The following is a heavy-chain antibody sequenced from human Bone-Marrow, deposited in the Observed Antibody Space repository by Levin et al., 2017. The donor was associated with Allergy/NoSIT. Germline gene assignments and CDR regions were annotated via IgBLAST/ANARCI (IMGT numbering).Heavy chain of an antibody. J-gene: IGHJ5*02. CDR2: IRSKAYGGTT. CDR1: GFTFGDYA. V-gene: IGHV3-49*04. D-gene: IGHD6-13*01. Sequence: PGESLKISCTASGFTFGDYAMSWVRQAPGKGLEWVGFIRSKAYGGTTEYAASVKGRFTISRDDSKTSAYLQMNSLKTEDTAVYYCSRDESAGYSGSYYTSWGQGTLVTVSS. CDR3: SRDESAGYSGSYYTS.